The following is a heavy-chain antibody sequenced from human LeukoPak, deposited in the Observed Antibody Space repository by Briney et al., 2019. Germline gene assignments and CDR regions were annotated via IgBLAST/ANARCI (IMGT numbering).Heavy chain of an antibody. CDR2: INHSGST. D-gene: IGHD3-3*01. Sequence: PSETLSLTCAVYGGSFSGYYWRWIRQPPGKGLEWIGEINHSGSTNYNPSLKSRVTISLDTSKNQLSLELSSATAADTAVYYCARGSYDYWSGYPYWGEGTLVTVSS. CDR3: ARGSYDYWSGYPY. CDR1: GGSFSGYY. J-gene: IGHJ4*02. V-gene: IGHV4-34*01.